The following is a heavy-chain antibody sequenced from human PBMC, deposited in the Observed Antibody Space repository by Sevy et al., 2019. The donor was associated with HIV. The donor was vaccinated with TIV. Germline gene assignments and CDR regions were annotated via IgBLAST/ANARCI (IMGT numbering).Heavy chain of an antibody. CDR2: VSGSGGKR. Sequence: GGSLRLSCAAFGFTFSNYGMTWVRQAPGKGLEWVSSVSGSGGKRYNADSVKGRFTISRDNSKNTLYLQMNSLRAEDTAVYYCAREGDAGFDFWGQGTLVTVSS. J-gene: IGHJ4*02. V-gene: IGHV3-23*01. CDR1: GFTFSNYG. CDR3: AREGDAGFDF.